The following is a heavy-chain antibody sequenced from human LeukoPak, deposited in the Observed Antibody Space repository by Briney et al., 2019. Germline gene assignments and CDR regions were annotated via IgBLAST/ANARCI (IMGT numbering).Heavy chain of an antibody. Sequence: SETLSLTCTVSGGSISSGDYYWSWIRQPPGKGPEWIAYMYYSGSTYYNPSLKNRFTMSADTSKNQLSLKLSSVTAADTAVYYCARPYYYDSRIDPWGQGILVTLSS. CDR1: GGSISSGDYY. V-gene: IGHV4-30-4*01. J-gene: IGHJ5*02. CDR3: ARPYYYDSRIDP. D-gene: IGHD3-22*01. CDR2: MYYSGST.